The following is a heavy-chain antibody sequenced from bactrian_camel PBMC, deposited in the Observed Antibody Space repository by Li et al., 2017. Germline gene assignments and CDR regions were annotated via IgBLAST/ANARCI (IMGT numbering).Heavy chain of an antibody. CDR3: AAGWSYGVGTLLRRHYPY. CDR1: AYTLRPYC. V-gene: IGHV3S1*01. Sequence: HVQLVESGGGAVQAGGSLRLSCEAYAYTLRPYCMAWIRRAPGKEREGVAAIVILGGTTYYDDSVTGRFSISQDNAKKTTYLQMDHLRTEDTAIYYCAAGWSYGVGTLLRRHYPYWGQGTQVTVS. J-gene: IGHJ4*01. CDR2: IVILGGTT. D-gene: IGHD5*01.